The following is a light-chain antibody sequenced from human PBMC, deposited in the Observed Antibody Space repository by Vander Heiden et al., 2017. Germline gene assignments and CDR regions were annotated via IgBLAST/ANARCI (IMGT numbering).Light chain of an antibody. J-gene: IGLJ3*02. CDR3: QSADSSGTWV. Sequence: SYELTQPPTVSGSPGQTARITCSGDALPKQYAYWYQQKPGQAPVLVIYKDSERPSGIPERFSGSSSGTTVTLTISGVQAEDEADYYCQSADSSGTWVFGGGTKLTVL. CDR1: ALPKQY. V-gene: IGLV3-25*03. CDR2: KDS.